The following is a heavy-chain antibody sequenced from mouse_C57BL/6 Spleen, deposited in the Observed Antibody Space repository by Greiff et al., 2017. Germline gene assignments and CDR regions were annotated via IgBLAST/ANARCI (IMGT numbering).Heavy chain of an antibody. D-gene: IGHD2-2*01. CDR1: GYAFSSYW. CDR3: ARFGVTSWFAY. CDR2: IYPGDGDT. Sequence: QVQLKQSGAELVKPGASVKISCKASGYAFSSYWMNWVKQRPGKGLEWIGQIYPGDGDTNYNGKFKGKATLTADKSSSTAYMQLSSLTSEDSAVYCCARFGVTSWFAYWGQGTLVTVSA. V-gene: IGHV1-80*01. J-gene: IGHJ3*01.